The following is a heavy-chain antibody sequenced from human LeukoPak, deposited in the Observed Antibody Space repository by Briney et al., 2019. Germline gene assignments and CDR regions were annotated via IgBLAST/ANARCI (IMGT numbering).Heavy chain of an antibody. Sequence: GGSLRLSCAASGFTFDDYGMSWVRQAPGKGPEWVSGINWNGGSTGYADSLKGRFTISRDNAKNSLYLQMNSLRAEDTALYYCARRAYCTFYYYYYMDVWGKGTTVTVSS. D-gene: IGHD2-8*02. J-gene: IGHJ6*03. CDR2: INWNGGST. CDR1: GFTFDDYG. V-gene: IGHV3-20*04. CDR3: ARRAYCTFYYYYYMDV.